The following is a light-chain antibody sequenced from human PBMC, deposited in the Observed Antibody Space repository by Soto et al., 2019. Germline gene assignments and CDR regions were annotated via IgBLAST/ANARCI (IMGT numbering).Light chain of an antibody. J-gene: IGKJ1*01. Sequence: ESVLTQAPGTLSLSPGERATLSCRPSQSVSSSYLAWYQQKPGQAPRLLIYGASSRATGIPDRFSGSGSGTDFTLTISRLEPEDFAVYYCQQYGSSPRTFGQGTKVDIK. CDR2: GAS. CDR3: QQYGSSPRT. V-gene: IGKV3-20*01. CDR1: QSVSSSY.